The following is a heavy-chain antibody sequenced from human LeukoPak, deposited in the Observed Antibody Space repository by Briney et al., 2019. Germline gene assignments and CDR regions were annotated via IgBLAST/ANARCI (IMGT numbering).Heavy chain of an antibody. J-gene: IGHJ4*02. V-gene: IGHV4-59*12. CDR2: IYYSGST. CDR3: ARRGGFPY. D-gene: IGHD3-16*01. CDR1: HGSITTYY. Sequence: PSETLSLTXTVSHGSITTYYWGWIRQPPGKGLEWIGYIYYSGSTKYNPSLKSRVTISVDTSKNQFSLKLSSVTAADTAVYYCARRGGFPYWGQGTLVTVSS.